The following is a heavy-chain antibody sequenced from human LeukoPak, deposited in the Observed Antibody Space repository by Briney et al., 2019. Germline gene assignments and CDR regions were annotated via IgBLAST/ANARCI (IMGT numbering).Heavy chain of an antibody. CDR3: ARSSGYSSSGGLNWFDT. V-gene: IGHV4-39*01. Sequence: SETLSLTCTVSGGSISSSSYYWGWIRQPPGKGLEWIGSIYYSGSTYYNPSLKSRVTISVDTSKNQFSLELSSVTAADTAVYYCARSSGYSSSGGLNWFDTWGQGTLVTVSS. CDR1: GGSISSSSYY. D-gene: IGHD6-13*01. J-gene: IGHJ5*02. CDR2: IYYSGST.